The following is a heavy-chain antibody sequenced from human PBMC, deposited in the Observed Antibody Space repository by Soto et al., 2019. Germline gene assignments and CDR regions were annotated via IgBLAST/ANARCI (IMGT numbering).Heavy chain of an antibody. J-gene: IGHJ4*02. D-gene: IGHD5-12*01. CDR1: RFTFRNYG. CDR3: ARGRDGYNPDY. Sequence: QVQLVESGGGVVQPGRSLRLSCAASRFTFRNYGMHWVRQAPGKGLEWMAVIWYDGSNKDHADSVKGRFTISRDNSKNTLYLQMNSLRDEDTAVYYCARGRDGYNPDYWGQGTLVTVSS. CDR2: IWYDGSNK. V-gene: IGHV3-33*01.